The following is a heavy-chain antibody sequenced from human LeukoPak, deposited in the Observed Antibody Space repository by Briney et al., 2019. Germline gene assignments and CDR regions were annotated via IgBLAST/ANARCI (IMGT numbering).Heavy chain of an antibody. Sequence: GGSLRLSCAASGFTFSSYGMHWVRQAPGKGLEWVAVIWYDGSNKYYADSVKGRFTISRDNSKNTLYLQMNSLRAVDTAVYYCAKSSYYDSSGYEDYWGQGTLVTVSS. V-gene: IGHV3-33*06. J-gene: IGHJ4*02. CDR3: AKSSYYDSSGYEDY. D-gene: IGHD3-22*01. CDR2: IWYDGSNK. CDR1: GFTFSSYG.